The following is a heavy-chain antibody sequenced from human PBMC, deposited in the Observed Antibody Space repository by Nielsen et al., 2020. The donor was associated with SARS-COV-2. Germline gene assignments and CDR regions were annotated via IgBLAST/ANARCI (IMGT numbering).Heavy chain of an antibody. CDR3: AREGVVPAAREGNEYYYYYGMDV. CDR1: GYTFTSYA. CDR2: INAGNGNT. D-gene: IGHD2-2*01. V-gene: IGHV1-3*01. Sequence: ASVKVSCKASGYTFTSYAMHWVRQAPGQRLEWMGWINAGNGNTKYSQKFQGRVTITRDTSASTAYMELSSLRSEDTAVYYCAREGVVPAAREGNEYYYYYGMDVWGQGTTVTVSS. J-gene: IGHJ6*02.